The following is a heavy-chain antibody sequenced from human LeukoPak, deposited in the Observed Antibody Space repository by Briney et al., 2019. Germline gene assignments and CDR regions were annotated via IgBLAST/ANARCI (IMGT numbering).Heavy chain of an antibody. Sequence: GGSLRLSCAASGFTFNRDWTAWVRQAPGKGLEWVANIKEDGSEKNYVDSVKGRFTISRDNAKNSPYLQMSSLRVEDTAVYYCASWAGNTQSDSWSGPFDYWGEGTLVTVSS. CDR1: GFTFNRDW. V-gene: IGHV3-7*01. D-gene: IGHD3-3*01. J-gene: IGHJ4*02. CDR3: ASWAGNTQSDSWSGPFDY. CDR2: IKEDGSEK.